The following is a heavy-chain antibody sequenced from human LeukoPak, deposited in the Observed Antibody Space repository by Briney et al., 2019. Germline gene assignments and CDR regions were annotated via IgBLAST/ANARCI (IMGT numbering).Heavy chain of an antibody. V-gene: IGHV3-23*01. CDR3: AKDSVLLPAGWFDP. CDR2: ISNSGGHT. D-gene: IGHD2-15*01. J-gene: IGHJ5*02. CDR1: GGSFSGYY. Sequence: PSETLSLTCAVYGGSFSGYYWRWIRQAPGKGLEWVSGISNSGGHTYYADSVKGRFTISRDNSKNTLFLQMNSLRAEDTAIYYCAKDSVLLPAGWFDPWGQGTLVTVSS.